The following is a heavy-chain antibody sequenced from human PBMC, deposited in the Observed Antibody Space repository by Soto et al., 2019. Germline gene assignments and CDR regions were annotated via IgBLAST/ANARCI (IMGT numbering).Heavy chain of an antibody. CDR1: GGSIISGGYY. V-gene: IGHV4-31*03. J-gene: IGHJ6*02. CDR2: IYYSGST. CDR3: ARDTVVPAATVGYYGMDV. D-gene: IGHD2-2*01. Sequence: SETLSLTCTVSGGSIISGGYYWSLIRQHPGKGLEWIGYIYYSGSTYYNPSLKSRVTISVDTSKNQFSLKLSSVTAADTAVYYCARDTVVPAATVGYYGMDVWGQGTTVTVSS.